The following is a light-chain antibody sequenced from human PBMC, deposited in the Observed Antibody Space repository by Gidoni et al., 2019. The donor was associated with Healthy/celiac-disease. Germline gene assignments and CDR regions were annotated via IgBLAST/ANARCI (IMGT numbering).Light chain of an antibody. J-gene: IGKJ1*01. CDR1: QSISSY. V-gene: IGKV1-39*01. CDR3: QQSDRTPGT. Sequence: DIQMTQSPSSLSASVGDRVTIPCRASQSISSYLNWYQQKPGKAPKLLIYAASSVQSGVPSRFSGSGSGTDFTLTISSLQPEDFATYYCQQSDRTPGTFGQXTKVEIK. CDR2: AAS.